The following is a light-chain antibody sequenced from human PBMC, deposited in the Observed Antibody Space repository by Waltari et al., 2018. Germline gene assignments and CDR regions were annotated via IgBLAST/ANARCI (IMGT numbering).Light chain of an antibody. Sequence: QQPDKGPRYLLKVNSDGSHSKRAGMPDRFSGSSAGPERYLIISSVQSEDEADYYCQTGGHGTWVFGGGTKLTVL. CDR2: VNSDGSH. J-gene: IGLJ3*02. V-gene: IGLV4-69*01. CDR3: QTGGHGTWV.